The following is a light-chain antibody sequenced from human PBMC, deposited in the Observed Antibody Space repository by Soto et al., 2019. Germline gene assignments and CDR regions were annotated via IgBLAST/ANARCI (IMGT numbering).Light chain of an antibody. V-gene: IGLV2-8*01. Sequence: QSALTQPPSASGSPGQSVTISCTGTSSDVGGYNYVSWYQQHPGKAPKLMIYEVSKWPSGVPDRFSGSKSGSTASLTVSGLQAEDEADYYCSSYADSIDFAVFGGGTKLTVL. CDR1: SSDVGGYNY. CDR3: SSYADSIDFAV. CDR2: EVS. J-gene: IGLJ2*01.